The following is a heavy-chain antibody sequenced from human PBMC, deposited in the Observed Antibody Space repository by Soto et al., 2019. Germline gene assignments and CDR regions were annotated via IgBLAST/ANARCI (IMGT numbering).Heavy chain of an antibody. CDR3: WGSAY. CDR2: IKSRTDGGTI. Sequence: EVQLVESGGGLVKPGGSLRVSCAASGFTFREAWMNWVRQALGKGLEWVGRIKSRTDGGTIEYATPVKGRFIISRDDSKNTLYLQMDSLKTEDTAVYYCWGSAYWGQGTLVTVSS. V-gene: IGHV3-15*07. D-gene: IGHD3-16*01. J-gene: IGHJ4*02. CDR1: GFTFREAW.